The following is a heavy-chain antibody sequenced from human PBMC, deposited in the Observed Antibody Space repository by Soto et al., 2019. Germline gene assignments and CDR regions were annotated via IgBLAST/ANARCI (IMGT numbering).Heavy chain of an antibody. CDR3: AREYSSTYYYYGMDV. CDR1: GFTVSSNY. D-gene: IGHD6-13*01. V-gene: IGHV3-66*01. J-gene: IGHJ6*02. CDR2: IYSGGST. Sequence: PGGSLRLSCAASGFTVSSNYMGWVRQAPGKGLEWVSVIYSGGSTYYADSVKGRFTISRDNSKNTLYLQMNSLRAEDTAVYYCAREYSSTYYYYGMDVWGQGTTVTVSS.